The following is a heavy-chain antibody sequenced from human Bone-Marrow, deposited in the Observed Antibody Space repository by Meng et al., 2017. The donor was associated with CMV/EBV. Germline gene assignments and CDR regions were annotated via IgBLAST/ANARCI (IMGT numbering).Heavy chain of an antibody. Sequence: SVKVSCKASGFTFTSSAVQWVRQARGQRLEWIGWIVVGSGNTNYAQKFQERVTITRDMSTSTAYMELSSLRSEDTAVYYCAADRYCSSTSCYLTFDCWGQGTLVTVSS. CDR2: IVVGSGNT. CDR1: GFTFTSSA. CDR3: AADRYCSSTSCYLTFDC. V-gene: IGHV1-58*01. D-gene: IGHD2-2*01. J-gene: IGHJ4*02.